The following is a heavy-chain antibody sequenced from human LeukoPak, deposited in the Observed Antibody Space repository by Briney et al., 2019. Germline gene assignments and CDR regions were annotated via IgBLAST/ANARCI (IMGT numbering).Heavy chain of an antibody. J-gene: IGHJ4*02. D-gene: IGHD6-13*01. CDR1: GGSISSCSYY. CDR3: VRSVGSWGFDY. CDR2: SYSSGST. V-gene: IGHV4-61*02. Sequence: SETLSLTCTVSGGSISSCSYYWSWIRQPAGKGLEWIGSSYSSGSTNYNPSLKSRVTMPVDASKTQFSLTLKSVTAADTAAYFFVRSVGSWGFDYWGQGTLVTVSS.